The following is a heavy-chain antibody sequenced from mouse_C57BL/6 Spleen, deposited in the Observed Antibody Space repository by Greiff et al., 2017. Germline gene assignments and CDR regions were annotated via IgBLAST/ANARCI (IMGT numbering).Heavy chain of an antibody. V-gene: IGHV5-12*01. CDR1: GFTFSDYY. CDR3: ARGITTVVGYAMDY. CDR2: ISNGGGST. D-gene: IGHD1-1*01. Sequence: EVHLVESGGGLVQPGGSLKLSCAASGFTFSDYYMYWVRQTPEKRLEWVAYISNGGGSTYYPDTVKGRFTISRDNAKNTLYLQMSRLKSEDTAMYYCARGITTVVGYAMDYWGQGTSVTVSS. J-gene: IGHJ4*01.